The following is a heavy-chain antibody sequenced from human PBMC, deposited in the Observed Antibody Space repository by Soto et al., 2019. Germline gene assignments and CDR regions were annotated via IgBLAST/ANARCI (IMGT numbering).Heavy chain of an antibody. CDR2: MSAFNGNT. J-gene: IGHJ6*03. V-gene: IGHV1-18*01. Sequence: QDQLVQSGAEVKKPGASVTVSCKASGYSFTNYGITWVRQAPGQGLEWMGWMSAFNGNTHYAQKVQGRVTMTTDASTSTAYIELRSLRSDDTAVYYCARDRGVAPPVAGNTHYYYYMDVWGKGTTVIVSS. CDR1: GYSFTNYG. D-gene: IGHD6-19*01. CDR3: ARDRGVAPPVAGNTHYYYYMDV.